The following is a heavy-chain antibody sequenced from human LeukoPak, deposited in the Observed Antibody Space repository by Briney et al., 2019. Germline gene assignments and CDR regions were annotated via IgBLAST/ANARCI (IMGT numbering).Heavy chain of an antibody. CDR1: GFTFSSYA. V-gene: IGHV3-23*01. J-gene: IGHJ5*02. D-gene: IGHD2-2*02. Sequence: GGSLRLSCAASGFTFSSYAMSWVRQAPGKGLEWVSAISGSGGSTYYADSVKGRFTISRDNSKNTLYLQMNSLRAEDTAVYYCAKDRRIVVVPAAIREGNWFDPWGQGTLVTVSS. CDR2: ISGSGGST. CDR3: AKDRRIVVVPAAIREGNWFDP.